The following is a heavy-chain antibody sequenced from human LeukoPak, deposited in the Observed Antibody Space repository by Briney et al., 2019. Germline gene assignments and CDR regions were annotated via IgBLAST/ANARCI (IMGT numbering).Heavy chain of an antibody. D-gene: IGHD2-2*01. CDR1: GYTFTSYG. CDR2: ISAYNGNT. V-gene: IGHV1-18*01. CDR3: ARDAYCSSTSCPAPFDY. J-gene: IGHJ4*02. Sequence: ASVKVSCKASGYTFTSYGISWVRQAPGQGLEWMGWISAYNGNTNYAQKLQGRVTMTTDTSTSTAYMELRSLRSDDTAVYYCARDAYCSSTSCPAPFDYWGQGTLVTVPS.